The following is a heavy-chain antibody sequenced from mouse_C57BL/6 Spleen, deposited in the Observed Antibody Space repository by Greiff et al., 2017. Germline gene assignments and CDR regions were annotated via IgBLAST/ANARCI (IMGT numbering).Heavy chain of an antibody. Sequence: QVQLQQPGAELVKPGASVKLSCKASGYTFTSYCMHWVKQRPGQGLEWIGMIHPNSGSTNYNEKFKSKATLTVDKSSSTAYMQLSSLTSEDSAVYYCARSNWDGGAMDYWGQGTSVTVSS. J-gene: IGHJ4*01. D-gene: IGHD4-1*02. V-gene: IGHV1-64*01. CDR2: IHPNSGST. CDR1: GYTFTSYC. CDR3: ARSNWDGGAMDY.